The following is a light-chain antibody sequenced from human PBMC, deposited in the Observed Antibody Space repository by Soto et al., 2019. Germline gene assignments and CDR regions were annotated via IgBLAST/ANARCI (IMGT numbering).Light chain of an antibody. CDR2: AAS. V-gene: IGKV1-39*01. J-gene: IGKJ1*01. Sequence: DIQMTQSASSLSASVGDRLTITCRASQSISSNLNWYLHKPGKAHKLLIYAASTLQSGVPSRFSGSGSGTDFTLTISSLHFEDFGTYYCQQSYNIPPTFGQGTKVDIK. CDR1: QSISSN. CDR3: QQSYNIPPT.